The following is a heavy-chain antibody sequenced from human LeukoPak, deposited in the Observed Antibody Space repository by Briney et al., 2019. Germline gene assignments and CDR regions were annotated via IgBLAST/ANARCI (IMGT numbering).Heavy chain of an antibody. CDR2: ISSSSSTI. J-gene: IGHJ3*02. D-gene: IGHD1-26*01. CDR3: ARVYVGAEDI. CDR1: GFTFSSYS. Sequence: GGSLRLSCAASGFTFSSYSMNWVRQAPGKGLEWVSYISSSSSTIYYADPVKGRFTISRDNAKNSLYLQMNSLRAEDTAVYYCARVYVGAEDIWGQGTMVTVSS. V-gene: IGHV3-48*01.